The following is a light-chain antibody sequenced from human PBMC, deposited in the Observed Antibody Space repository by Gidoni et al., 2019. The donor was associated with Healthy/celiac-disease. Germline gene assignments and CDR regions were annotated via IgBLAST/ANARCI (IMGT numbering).Light chain of an antibody. Sequence: LQITQPPSSLSASVGDRVTITCQASQDISNYLNWYQQKPGKAPKLLIYDASNLETGVPSRFSGSGSGTDFTFTISSLQPEDIATYYCQQYDNLPLTFGQGTKVEIK. J-gene: IGKJ1*01. CDR2: DAS. V-gene: IGKV1-33*01. CDR1: QDISNY. CDR3: QQYDNLPLT.